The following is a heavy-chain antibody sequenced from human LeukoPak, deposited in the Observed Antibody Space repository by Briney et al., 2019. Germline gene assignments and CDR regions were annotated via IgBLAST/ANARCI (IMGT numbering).Heavy chain of an antibody. CDR2: IWYDGSNK. Sequence: GRSLRLSCAASGFTFSSSGMHWVRQAPGKGLEWVAVIWYDGSNKYYADSVKGRFTISRDNSKNTLYLQMNSLRAEDTAVYYCARRARAYCGGDCYSLFDYWGQGTLVTVSS. CDR3: ARRARAYCGGDCYSLFDY. CDR1: GFTFSSSG. D-gene: IGHD2-21*02. V-gene: IGHV3-33*01. J-gene: IGHJ4*02.